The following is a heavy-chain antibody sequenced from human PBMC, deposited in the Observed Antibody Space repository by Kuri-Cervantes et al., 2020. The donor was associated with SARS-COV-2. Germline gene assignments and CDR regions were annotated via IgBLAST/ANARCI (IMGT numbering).Heavy chain of an antibody. CDR2: IYYSGST. Sequence: GSLRLSCTVSGGSISSSSYYWGWIRQPPGKGLEWIGYIYYSGSTNYNSSLKSRVTISVDTSKNQFSLKLSSVTAADTAVYYCASAANFNAFDIWGQGTMVTVSS. D-gene: IGHD1-1*01. V-gene: IGHV4-61*05. CDR3: ASAANFNAFDI. CDR1: GGSISSSSYY. J-gene: IGHJ3*02.